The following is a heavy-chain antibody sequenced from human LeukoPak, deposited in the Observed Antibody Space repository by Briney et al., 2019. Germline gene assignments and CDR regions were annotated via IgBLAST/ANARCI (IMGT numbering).Heavy chain of an antibody. J-gene: IGHJ4*02. CDR3: AKDYCSSAICPADY. Sequence: GGSLRLSCTASGFTFSSHAMSWVRQAAGKRLEWVSSISASGGTTFHSGSVSGRFTISRDNSKKVLYLQMNGLRVEDTAIYYCAKDYCSSAICPADYWGQGTQVTVSS. CDR2: ISASGGTT. D-gene: IGHD6-19*01. V-gene: IGHV3-23*01. CDR1: GFTFSSHA.